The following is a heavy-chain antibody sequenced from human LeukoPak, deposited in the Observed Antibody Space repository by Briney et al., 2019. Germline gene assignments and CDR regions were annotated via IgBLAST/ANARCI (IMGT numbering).Heavy chain of an antibody. CDR3: ATHRQVLLPFES. CDR2: LRSDGSDT. J-gene: IGHJ4*02. CDR1: GFTFSDTW. Sequence: PGGSVRLSCAASGFTFSDTWMHWVRHAPGEGLVWVTRLRSDGSDTRYAESVKGRFTISRDNAKNSLYLQMNSLRAEDTAIYYCATHRQVLLPFESWGQGTLVTVSS. V-gene: IGHV3-74*01. D-gene: IGHD2-8*02.